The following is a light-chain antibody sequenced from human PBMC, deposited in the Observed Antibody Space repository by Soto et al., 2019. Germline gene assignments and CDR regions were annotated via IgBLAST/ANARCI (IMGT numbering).Light chain of an antibody. CDR1: QDITKY. CDR3: QQYDNVPYT. CDR2: DAS. V-gene: IGKV1-33*01. J-gene: IGKJ2*01. Sequence: DIQMTQSPSSLSASVGDRVTITCQASQDITKYLNWYQQKPGRAPKLLIYDASNLETGVPSRFIGTGSGTYFTVTISSLQPEDFATYYCQQYDNVPYTFGQGTKVEIK.